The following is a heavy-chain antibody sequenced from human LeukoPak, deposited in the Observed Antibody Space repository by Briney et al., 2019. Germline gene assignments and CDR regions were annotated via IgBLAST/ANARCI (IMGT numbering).Heavy chain of an antibody. CDR2: INPNSGGT. J-gene: IGHJ4*02. CDR1: RYTFTGYF. Sequence: ASVKVSCKTSRYTFTGYFIHWVRQAPGQGLEWMGWINPNSGGTSNLQKFQGRVAMTRDTSISTAYMDLSRLRSDDTAVYYCARGRAGDYFDYWGQGTLVTVSS. V-gene: IGHV1-2*02. CDR3: ARGRAGDYFDY.